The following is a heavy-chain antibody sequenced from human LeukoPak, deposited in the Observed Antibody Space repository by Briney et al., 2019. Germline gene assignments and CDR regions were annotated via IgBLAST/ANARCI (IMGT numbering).Heavy chain of an antibody. Sequence: PSETLSLTCTVSGGSIRSSSYYWGWIRQPPGKGLEWIGSIYYSGSTYYNPSLKSRVTISVDTSKSQFSLKLSSVTAADTAVYYCARRKRTGDHLDFWGQGTLVTVSS. CDR3: ARRKRTGDHLDF. D-gene: IGHD7-27*01. V-gene: IGHV4-39*01. CDR2: IYYSGST. J-gene: IGHJ4*02. CDR1: GGSIRSSSYY.